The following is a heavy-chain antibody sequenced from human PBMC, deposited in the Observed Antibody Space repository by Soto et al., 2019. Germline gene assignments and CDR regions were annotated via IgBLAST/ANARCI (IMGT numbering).Heavy chain of an antibody. J-gene: IGHJ6*02. CDR2: INPNSGGT. Sequence: GASVKVSCKASGYTFTGYYMHWVRQAPGQGLEWMGWINPNSGGTNYAQKFQGRVTMTRDTSISTAYMELSRLRSDDTAVYYCASQGLYSIDGYYYYYYGMDVCGQGTTLTVSS. D-gene: IGHD2-8*01. V-gene: IGHV1-2*02. CDR1: GYTFTGYY. CDR3: ASQGLYSIDGYYYYYYGMDV.